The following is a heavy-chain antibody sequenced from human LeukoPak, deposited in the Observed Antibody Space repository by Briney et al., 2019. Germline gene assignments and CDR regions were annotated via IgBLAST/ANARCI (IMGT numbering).Heavy chain of an antibody. CDR3: ARDVQQWLVPDAFDI. J-gene: IGHJ3*02. Sequence: GSSVKVSCKASGGTFSNYAISWVRQAPGQGLEWMGGIIPIFGTANYAQKFQGRVTITTDESTSTAYMELSSLRSEDTAVYYCARDVQQWLVPDAFDIWGQGTMVTVSS. CDR2: IIPIFGTA. V-gene: IGHV1-69*05. D-gene: IGHD6-19*01. CDR1: GGTFSNYA.